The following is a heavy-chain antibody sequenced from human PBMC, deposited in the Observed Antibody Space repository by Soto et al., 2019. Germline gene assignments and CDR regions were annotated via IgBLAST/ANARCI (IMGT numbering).Heavy chain of an antibody. CDR1: GGSISSSSYY. CDR2: IYYSGST. Sequence: SETLSLTCTVSGGSISSSSYYWGWIRQPPGKGLEWIGSIYYSGSTYYNPSLKSRVTISVDTSKNQFSLKLSSVTAADTAVYYCARHKEYQLLAFFWGQGTLVTVSS. CDR3: ARHKEYQLLAFF. J-gene: IGHJ4*02. D-gene: IGHD2-2*01. V-gene: IGHV4-39*01.